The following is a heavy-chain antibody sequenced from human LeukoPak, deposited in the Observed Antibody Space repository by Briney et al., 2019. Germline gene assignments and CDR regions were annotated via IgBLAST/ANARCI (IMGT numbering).Heavy chain of an antibody. V-gene: IGHV4-59*11. CDR3: ARGITMFGVVTGFDY. Sequence: PSETLSLTCTVSGGSISSHYWSWIRQPPGKGLEWIGYIYYSGSTNYNPSLKSRVTISVDTSKNQFSLKLSSVTAADTAVYYCARGITMFGVVTGFDYWGQGTLVTVSS. J-gene: IGHJ4*02. CDR1: GGSISSHY. D-gene: IGHD3-3*01. CDR2: IYYSGST.